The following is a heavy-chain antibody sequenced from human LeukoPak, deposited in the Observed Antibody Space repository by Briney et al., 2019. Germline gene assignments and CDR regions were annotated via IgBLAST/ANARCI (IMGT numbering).Heavy chain of an antibody. V-gene: IGHV3-21*01. CDR2: ISRDPSHT. Sequence: PGGSLRLSCAASGFTFSNYAMNWVRQAPGKGLEWVSSISRDPSHTYYADSMKGRFTISRDNAKNSLYLQMHTLSAEDTAVYYCVRDNPRCCGVVPVNINDYWGQGTLVTVSS. D-gene: IGHD2-15*01. CDR3: VRDNPRCCGVVPVNINDY. CDR1: GFTFSNYA. J-gene: IGHJ4*02.